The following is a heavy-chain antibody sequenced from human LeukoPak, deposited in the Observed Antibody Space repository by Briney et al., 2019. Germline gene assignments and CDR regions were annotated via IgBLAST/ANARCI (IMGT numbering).Heavy chain of an antibody. D-gene: IGHD3-9*01. J-gene: IGHJ3*02. CDR3: AREGDYYDILTGYYAPLAFDI. CDR1: GFTFSSYW. Sequence: GGSLRLSCAASGFTFSSYWMHWVRQAPGKGLVWVSRINTDGSSTSYADSVKGRFTISRDNAKNTLYLQMNSLRAEDTAVYYCAREGDYYDILTGYYAPLAFDIWGQGTMVTVSS. CDR2: INTDGSST. V-gene: IGHV3-74*01.